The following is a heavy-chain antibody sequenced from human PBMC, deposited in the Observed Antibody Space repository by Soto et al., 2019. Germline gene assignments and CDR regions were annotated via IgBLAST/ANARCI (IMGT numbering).Heavy chain of an antibody. CDR1: GYTFTSYG. J-gene: IGHJ6*02. CDR2: ISAYNGNT. Sequence: ASVKVSCKASGYTFTSYGISWVRQAPGQGLEWMGWISAYNGNTNYAQKLQGRVTMTTDESTNTVYMYVTSLRSEDTALYYFARGDATKIVVTTYYAMDVWGQGTTVTVSS. V-gene: IGHV1-18*01. D-gene: IGHD4-17*01. CDR3: ARGDATKIVVTTYYAMDV.